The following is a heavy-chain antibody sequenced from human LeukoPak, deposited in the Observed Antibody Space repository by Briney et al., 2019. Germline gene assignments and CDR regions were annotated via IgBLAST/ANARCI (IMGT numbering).Heavy chain of an antibody. CDR2: LSGRGGST. D-gene: IGHD2-21*02. CDR1: GFIFSNYA. J-gene: IGHJ4*02. CDR3: ARGPPELYCGGDCSHYFDY. Sequence: GGSLRLSCSASGFIFSNYAMMWIRQTPAKGLEWVSGLSGRGGSTNYAQSVKGRFTISRDNSKNTLYLQMNSLRAEDTAVYYCARGPPELYCGGDCSHYFDYWGQGTLVTVSS. V-gene: IGHV3-23*01.